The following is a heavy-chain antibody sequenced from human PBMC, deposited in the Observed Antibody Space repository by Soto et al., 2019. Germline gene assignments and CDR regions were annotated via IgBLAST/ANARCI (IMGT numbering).Heavy chain of an antibody. CDR2: ISGSGGST. CDR3: AKVDSGSSYFDY. D-gene: IGHD2-15*01. J-gene: IGHJ4*02. Sequence: GGSLRLSCAASGFTFSSYAMSWDRQAPGKGLEWVSAISGSGGSTYYADSEKGRFTIARDNSKNTLYLQMNSLSAENAALYYCAKVDSGSSYFDYWGQGTLVTVSS. V-gene: IGHV3-23*01. CDR1: GFTFSSYA.